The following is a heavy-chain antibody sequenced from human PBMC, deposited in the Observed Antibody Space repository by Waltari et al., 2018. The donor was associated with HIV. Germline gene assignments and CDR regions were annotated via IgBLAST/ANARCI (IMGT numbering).Heavy chain of an antibody. CDR2: IPPITAST. Sequence: VQLVQSGAELKTPGASVEFSCRASGYSFTAYYIHWVRQAPGQGLQWMGLIPPITASTNIPLTFLGLITMTRDTSSGAFFTELRGLKFNDTALYYCARGESVAVSNIPPGYRFDFWGQGTLITVSS. CDR1: GYSFTAYY. CDR3: ARGESVAVSNIPPGYRFDF. J-gene: IGHJ4*02. V-gene: IGHV1-2*06. D-gene: IGHD2-15*01.